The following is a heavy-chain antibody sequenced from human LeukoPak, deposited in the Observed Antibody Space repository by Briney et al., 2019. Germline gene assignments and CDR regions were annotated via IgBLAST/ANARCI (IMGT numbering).Heavy chain of an antibody. J-gene: IGHJ4*02. D-gene: IGHD3-22*01. CDR3: AKVGYYDSSGYYYPLEYFDY. Sequence: GGSLRLSCAASGFTLSSYAMSWVRQAPGKGLEWVSAISGSGGSTYYADSVEGRFTISRDNSKNTLYLQMNSLRAEDTAVYYCAKVGYYDSSGYYYPLEYFDYWGQGTLVTVSS. V-gene: IGHV3-23*01. CDR1: GFTLSSYA. CDR2: ISGSGGST.